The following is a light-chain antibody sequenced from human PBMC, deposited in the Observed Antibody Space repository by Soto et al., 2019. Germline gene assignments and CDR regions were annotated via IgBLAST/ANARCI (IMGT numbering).Light chain of an antibody. CDR2: KAS. CDR1: QTISSW. Sequence: DIQMTQSASTLSGSVGDRVTITCLASQTISSWLAWYQQKPGKAPKLLIYKASTLKSGVPSRFSGSGSGTEFTLTISSLQPDDFATYYCQHYNSYSEALGQGTKVDIK. CDR3: QHYNSYSEA. J-gene: IGKJ1*01. V-gene: IGKV1-5*03.